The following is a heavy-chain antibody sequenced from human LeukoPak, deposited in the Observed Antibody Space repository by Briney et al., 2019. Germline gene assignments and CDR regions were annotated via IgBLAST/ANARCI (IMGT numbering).Heavy chain of an antibody. V-gene: IGHV4-34*01. Sequence: PSETLSLTCAVYGGSFSGYYWSWIRQPPGKGLEWIGEINHSGSTNYNPSLKSRVTISVDTSKNQFSLKLSSVTAADTAVYYCARLPFWSGYSYYYYMDVWGKGTTVNVSS. CDR1: GGSFSGYY. CDR3: ARLPFWSGYSYYYYMDV. J-gene: IGHJ6*03. D-gene: IGHD3-3*01. CDR2: INHSGST.